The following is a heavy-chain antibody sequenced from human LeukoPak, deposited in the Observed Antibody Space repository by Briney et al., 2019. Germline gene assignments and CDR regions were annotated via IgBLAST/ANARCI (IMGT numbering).Heavy chain of an antibody. J-gene: IGHJ4*02. CDR2: IRYDGSNK. Sequence: GGSLRLSCAASGFTFSSYGMHWVRQAPGKGLEWVAFIRYDGSNKYYADSVKGRFTISRDNSKNTLYLQMNSLRAEDTAVYYCAKDHFLYSYGSAYYFDYWGQGALVTVSS. D-gene: IGHD5-18*01. CDR1: GFTFSSYG. V-gene: IGHV3-30*02. CDR3: AKDHFLYSYGSAYYFDY.